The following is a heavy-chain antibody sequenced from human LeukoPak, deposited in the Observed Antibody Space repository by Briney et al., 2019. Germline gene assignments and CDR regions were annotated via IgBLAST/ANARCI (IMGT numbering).Heavy chain of an antibody. J-gene: IGHJ5*02. CDR3: ARQVWAAAGTGWFDP. CDR1: GYSFTSYW. CDR2: IYPGDSDT. D-gene: IGHD6-13*01. V-gene: IGHV5-51*01. Sequence: GESLKISCKGSGYSFTSYWIGWVRQMPGKGLEWMGIIYPGDSDTRYSPSFQGQVTISADKSISTAYLQRSSLKASDTAMYYCARQVWAAAGTGWFDPWGQGTLVTVSS.